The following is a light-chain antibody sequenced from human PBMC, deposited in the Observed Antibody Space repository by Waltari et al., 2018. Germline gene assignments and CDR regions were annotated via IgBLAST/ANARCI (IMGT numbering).Light chain of an antibody. CDR2: GAS. J-gene: IGKJ1*01. V-gene: IGKV3-20*01. CDR3: QHYVRLPAT. CDR1: QSVGGT. Sequence: EIVLTQSPGTLSLSPGEGATLSCWASQSVGGTLACYQQKPGQAPRLLIYGASSRATGIPDRFSGSGSEAEFSLTISRLEPEDFAVYYCQHYVRLPATFGQGTKVEIK.